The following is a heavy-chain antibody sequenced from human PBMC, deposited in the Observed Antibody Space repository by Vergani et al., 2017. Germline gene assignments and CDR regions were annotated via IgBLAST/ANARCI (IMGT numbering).Heavy chain of an antibody. V-gene: IGHV3-30*18. CDR1: GFTFSNYG. J-gene: IGHJ6*02. CDR2: ISYDGSTK. D-gene: IGHD6-19*01. CDR3: AKEDSRGWYRILSSDHYGMDV. Sequence: QVQLVESGGGVVQPGRSLRLSCAASGFTFSNYGMHWVRQAPGKGLEWVAIISYDGSTKYYADSVKGRFTIYRDNSKNTLYVQMNSLRPEDTAVYYCAKEDSRGWYRILSSDHYGMDVWGQGTTVTVSS.